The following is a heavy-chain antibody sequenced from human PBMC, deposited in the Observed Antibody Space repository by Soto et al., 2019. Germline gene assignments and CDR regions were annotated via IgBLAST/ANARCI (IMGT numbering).Heavy chain of an antibody. CDR3: VLSGYNSGWYPNHYYFNY. V-gene: IGHV3-7*05. CDR2: IKKDGSDK. J-gene: IGHJ4*02. CDR1: GFTFSDYW. Sequence: EVQLVESGGGLVQPGGSLRLSCAASGFTFSDYWMSWVRQAPGKGLGWVANIKKDGSDKNYVDSVKGRFTITRDNAKNSLYLQMNSLRAEDTAVYYCVLSGYNSGWYPNHYYFNYWRQGTLVTVSS. D-gene: IGHD6-19*01.